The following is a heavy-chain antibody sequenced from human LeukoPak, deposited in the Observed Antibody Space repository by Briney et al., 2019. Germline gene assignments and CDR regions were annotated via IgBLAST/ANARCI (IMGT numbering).Heavy chain of an antibody. CDR2: TYYRAKWFN. V-gene: IGHV6-1*01. CDR1: GDSVSSNSAA. Sequence: SQTLSLTRAISGDSVSSNSAAWNWIRLSPSRGLEWLGRTYYRAKWFNDYAVSVRGRITINPDTSKNQFSLQLNSVTPEDTAVYYCARGLWFGELLGGYYYYIDVWGRGTTVTVSS. J-gene: IGHJ6*03. CDR3: ARGLWFGELLGGYYYYIDV. D-gene: IGHD3-10*01.